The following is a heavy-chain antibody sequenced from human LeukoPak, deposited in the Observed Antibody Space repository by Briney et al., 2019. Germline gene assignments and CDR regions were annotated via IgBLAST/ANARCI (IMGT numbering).Heavy chain of an antibody. J-gene: IGHJ2*01. V-gene: IGHV4-39*01. CDR3: ARHRVPWYWDFDL. CDR1: GFTFSRYW. D-gene: IGHD4/OR15-4a*01. CDR2: IDYSGST. Sequence: GSLRLSCAASGFTFSRYWMTWVRQAPGKGLEWIGSIDYSGSTYYNPSLKSRVTISVDTSKNQFSLRLSSVTAADTAVYYCARHRVPWYWDFDLWGRGTLVTVSS.